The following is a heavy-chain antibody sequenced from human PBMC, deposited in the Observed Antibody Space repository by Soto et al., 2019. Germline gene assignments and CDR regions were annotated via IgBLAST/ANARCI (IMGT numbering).Heavy chain of an antibody. CDR3: ARDYYDFWSGQIIGNWFDP. CDR1: GFTFSSYG. J-gene: IGHJ5*02. Sequence: GGSLRLSCAASGFTFSSYGMHWVRQAPGKGLEWVAVIWYDGSNKYYADSVKGRFTISRDNSKNTLYLQMNSLRAEDTAVYYCARDYYDFWSGQIIGNWFDPWGQGTLVTVSS. CDR2: IWYDGSNK. D-gene: IGHD3-3*01. V-gene: IGHV3-33*01.